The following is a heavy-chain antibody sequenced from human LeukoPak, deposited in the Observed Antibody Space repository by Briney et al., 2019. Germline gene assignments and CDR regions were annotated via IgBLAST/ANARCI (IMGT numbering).Heavy chain of an antibody. CDR2: ISTRSTYI. CDR1: GFNFSDYN. Sequence: PGGSLRLSCAASGFNFSDYNMNWVRQAPGKGLEWVSVISTRSTYIYYADSVKGRFTISRDNAKNSLYLQMNSLRAEDRAVYYCARVSTAVSLAIDSWGQGTLVTVST. CDR3: ARVSTAVSLAIDS. V-gene: IGHV3-21*06. J-gene: IGHJ4*02. D-gene: IGHD2-2*01.